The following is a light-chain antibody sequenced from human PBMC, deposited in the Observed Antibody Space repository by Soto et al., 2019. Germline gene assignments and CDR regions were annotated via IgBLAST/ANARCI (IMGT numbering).Light chain of an antibody. CDR2: AAS. CDR1: QNIDSY. CDR3: QQSHSTPRT. Sequence: DIQMTQFPSSLSASVGSRVAISCRASQNIDSYLNWFQQKPGKAPKLLMYAASNLLSGVPSRFSGSGSGTEFTLTITRLQPEDFATYYCQQSHSTPRTFGQGTKLDI. J-gene: IGKJ2*02. V-gene: IGKV1-39*01.